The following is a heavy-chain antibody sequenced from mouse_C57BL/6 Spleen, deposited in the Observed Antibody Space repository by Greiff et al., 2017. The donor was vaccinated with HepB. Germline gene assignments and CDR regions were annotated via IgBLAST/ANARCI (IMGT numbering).Heavy chain of an antibody. CDR2: ISDGGSYT. CDR1: GFTFSNYA. V-gene: IGHV5-4*01. CDR3: ARGLDPYFDY. D-gene: IGHD6-2*01. Sequence: DVHLVESGGGLVKPGGSLKLSCAASGFTFSNYAMSWVRQTPEKRLEWVATISDGGSYTYYPDNVKGRFTISRDNAKNNLYLQMNHLKSEDTAMYYCARGLDPYFDYWGQGTTLTVSS. J-gene: IGHJ2*01.